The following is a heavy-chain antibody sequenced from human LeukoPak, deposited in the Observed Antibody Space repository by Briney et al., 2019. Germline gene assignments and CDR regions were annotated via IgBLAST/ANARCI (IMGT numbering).Heavy chain of an antibody. V-gene: IGHV4-4*07. J-gene: IGHJ4*02. CDR3: ARASVNNYDYAGIES. Sequence: SETLSLTCTVSGGSISSYYWSWIRQPAGKGLEWIGRIYTSGRTNYNPSLKSRVTMSVDTSKNQFSLQLNSVPPEDTAVYFCARASVNNYDYAGIESWGQGTPVPVSS. CDR2: IYTSGRT. CDR1: GGSISSYY. D-gene: IGHD3-16*01.